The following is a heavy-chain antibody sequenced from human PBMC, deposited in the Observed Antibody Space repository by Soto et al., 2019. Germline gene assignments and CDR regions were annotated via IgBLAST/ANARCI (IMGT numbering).Heavy chain of an antibody. D-gene: IGHD1-1*01. V-gene: IGHV4-31*03. J-gene: IGHJ3*02. CDR1: GGSISSGGYY. CDR2: IYYSGST. Sequence: QVQLQESGPGLVKPSQTLSLTCTVSGGSISSGGYYWSWIRQHPGKGLEWIGYIYYSGSTYYNPSLRSRGTRSVDTSKYYISLKLSHVTAADTAVYYCARDGGMATTSDAFDIWGQGTMVTVSS. CDR3: ARDGGMATTSDAFDI.